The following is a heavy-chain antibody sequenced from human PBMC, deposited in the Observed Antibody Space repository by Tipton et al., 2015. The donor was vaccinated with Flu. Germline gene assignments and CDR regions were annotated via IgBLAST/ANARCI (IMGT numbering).Heavy chain of an antibody. D-gene: IGHD6-19*01. CDR1: GGSISSYY. Sequence: TLSLTCTVSGGSISSYYWSWIRQPAGKGLEWIGRIYSSGSTSYNPPLKSRVTMSVDTAENQFSLRLSSVTAADTAVYYCARSVTYYYDSSGSTFDYWGQGTLVTVSS. CDR2: IYSSGST. J-gene: IGHJ4*02. CDR3: ARSVTYYYDSSGSTFDY. V-gene: IGHV4-4*07.